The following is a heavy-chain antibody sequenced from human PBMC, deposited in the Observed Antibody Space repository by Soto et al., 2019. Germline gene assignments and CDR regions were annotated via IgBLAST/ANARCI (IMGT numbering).Heavy chain of an antibody. CDR2: IIPVFGTP. J-gene: IGHJ6*02. CDR1: GGTFTNYA. V-gene: IGHV1-69*12. CDR3: ARERSVGYCITTTCPKPFYYYAMDV. Sequence: QAQLVQSGAEVKKPGSSLKVSCKASGGTFTNYAFSWVRQAPGQGLEWMGGIIPVFGTPDYAQKFQGRVTITADESTRTASMELSSLRSDDTAVYYCARERSVGYCITTTCPKPFYYYAMDVWGQGTTVTVSS. D-gene: IGHD2-2*01.